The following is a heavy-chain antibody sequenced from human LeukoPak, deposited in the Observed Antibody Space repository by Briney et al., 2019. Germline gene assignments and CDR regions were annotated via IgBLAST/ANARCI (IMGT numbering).Heavy chain of an antibody. CDR1: GFTFSSYA. Sequence: GGSLRLSCAASGFTFSSYAMHWVRQAPGKGLEWVAVISHDGSNKYYADSVKGRFTISRDNSKNTLYLQMNSLRAEDTAVYYCARDAPVVTAHVDYWGQGTLVTVSS. CDR2: ISHDGSNK. CDR3: ARDAPVVTAHVDY. J-gene: IGHJ4*02. D-gene: IGHD2-21*02. V-gene: IGHV3-30-3*01.